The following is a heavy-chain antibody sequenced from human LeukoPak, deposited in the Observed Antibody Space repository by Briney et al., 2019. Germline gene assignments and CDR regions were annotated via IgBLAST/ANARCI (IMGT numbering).Heavy chain of an antibody. CDR1: GGSFSGYY. V-gene: IGHV4-34*01. CDR3: ARHGSYGLDY. J-gene: IGHJ4*02. Sequence: SETLSLTCAVYGGSFSGYYWSWIRQPPGKGLEWIGEINHSGSTNYNPSLKSRVTISVDTSKNQFSLKLSSVTAADTAVYYCARHGSYGLDYWGQGTLVTVSS. CDR2: INHSGST. D-gene: IGHD5-18*01.